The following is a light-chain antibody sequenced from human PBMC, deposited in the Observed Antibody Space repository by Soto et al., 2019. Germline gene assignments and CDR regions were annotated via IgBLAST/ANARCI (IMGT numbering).Light chain of an antibody. CDR2: GAS. V-gene: IGKV3-15*01. Sequence: EIVLTQSPATLSVSPVERSTLSCRASQRISSNLAWYQHKPGQAPRLLIFGASTRATGIPARFSGSGSGTEFTLTISSLQPEDFATYSCLHDFSYPRTFGGGTKVDIK. CDR1: QRISSN. J-gene: IGKJ4*02. CDR3: LHDFSYPRT.